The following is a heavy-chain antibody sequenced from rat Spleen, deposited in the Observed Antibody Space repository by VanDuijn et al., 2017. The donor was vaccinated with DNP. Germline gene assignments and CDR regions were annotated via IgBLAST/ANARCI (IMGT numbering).Heavy chain of an antibody. V-gene: IGHV3-1*01. CDR1: GYSITRDY. CDR2: ICYSGTT. J-gene: IGHJ2*01. CDR3: ARWSRYFDY. Sequence: EVQLQESGPGLAKPSQSLSLTCSVTGYSITRDYWGWIRKFPGNKMEWIGLICYSGTTNYNPSLKSRFSITRDTSKNQFFLQLNSVTTEDTATYYCARWSRYFDYWGQGVMVTVSS.